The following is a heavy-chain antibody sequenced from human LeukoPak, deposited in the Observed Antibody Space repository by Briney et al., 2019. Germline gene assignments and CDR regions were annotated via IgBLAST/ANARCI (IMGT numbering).Heavy chain of an antibody. J-gene: IGHJ6*02. V-gene: IGHV3-73*01. CDR3: TRLPGMDV. CDR2: IRSKAHSYAT. Sequence: PGGSLRLSCAASGFTFSGSGLTFSGSAMHWVRQASAKGLEWVGRIRSKAHSYATTYAASVKGRFTISRDDSKNTAYLQMNSLKTEDTAVYYCTRLPGMDVWGQGTTVTVSS. CDR1: GFTFSGSGLTFSGSA.